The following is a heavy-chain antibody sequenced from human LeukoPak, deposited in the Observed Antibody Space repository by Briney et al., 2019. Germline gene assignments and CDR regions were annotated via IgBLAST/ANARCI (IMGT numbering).Heavy chain of an antibody. V-gene: IGHV4-31*03. CDR3: SRGLDSRKLGY. J-gene: IGHJ4*02. Sequence: SETLFLTCTVSGASLNSDDQSWNWFSQGPGKGMEWIGSIHHSGMLYNNPSLESRVTMSRDTSKNQFSLNLNSVTAADTAVYFCSRGLDSRKLGYWGQGSVVTVSS. CDR2: IHHSGML. D-gene: IGHD3-22*01. CDR1: GASLNSDDQS.